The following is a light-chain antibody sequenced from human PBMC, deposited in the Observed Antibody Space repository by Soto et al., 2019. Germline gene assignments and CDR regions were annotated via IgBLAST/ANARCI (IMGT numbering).Light chain of an antibody. CDR1: QSVSSY. V-gene: IGKV3-11*01. CDR2: DAS. J-gene: IGKJ3*01. CDR3: QQRSNWLFT. Sequence: IVLTQXXATLSLSPGERATLSCRASQSVSSYLAWYQQKPGQAPRLLIYDASNRATGIPARFSGSGSGTDFTLTISSLEPEDFAVYYCQQRSNWLFTFGPGTKVDIK.